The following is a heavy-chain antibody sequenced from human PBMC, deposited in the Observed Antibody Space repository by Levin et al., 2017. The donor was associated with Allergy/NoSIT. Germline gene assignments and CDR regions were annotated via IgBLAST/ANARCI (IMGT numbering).Heavy chain of an antibody. D-gene: IGHD3-10*01. J-gene: IGHJ4*02. V-gene: IGHV3-73*01. CDR3: TRVVRGVISGL. Sequence: GESLKISCAASGFTFSGSAIHWVRQASGKGLEWVGRIRSKANSYATEYAASVKGRFTISRDDSKNTEYLQMNSLKTEDTAVYYCTRVVRGVISGLWGQGSLVTVAT. CDR1: GFTFSGSA. CDR2: IRSKANSYAT.